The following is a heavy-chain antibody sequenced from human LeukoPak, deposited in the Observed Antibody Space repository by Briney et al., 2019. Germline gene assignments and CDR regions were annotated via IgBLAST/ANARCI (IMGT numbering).Heavy chain of an antibody. D-gene: IGHD3-3*01. V-gene: IGHV3-23*01. Sequence: GGSLRLSCAASGFTFSSYAMSWVRQAPGKGLEWVSAISGSGGSTYYADSVKGRFTISRDNSKNTLYLQMNSLRAEDTAVYYCAKDQDHYDFWSGYVWYNWFDPWGQGTLVTVSS. CDR1: GFTFSSYA. J-gene: IGHJ5*02. CDR2: ISGSGGST. CDR3: AKDQDHYDFWSGYVWYNWFDP.